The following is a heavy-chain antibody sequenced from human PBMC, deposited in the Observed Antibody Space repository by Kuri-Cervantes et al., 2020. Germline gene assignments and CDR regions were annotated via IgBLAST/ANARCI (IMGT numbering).Heavy chain of an antibody. J-gene: IGHJ4*02. CDR3: AREYDSSGYYYGLFDY. CDR2: SNAGNGNT. V-gene: IGHV1-3*02. Sequence: ASVKVSCKASGYTFTSYAMHWVRQAPGQRLEWMGWSNAGNGNTKYSQEFQGRVTITRDTSASTAYMELSSLRSEDMAVYYCAREYDSSGYYYGLFDYWGQGTLVTVSS. D-gene: IGHD3-22*01. CDR1: GYTFTSYA.